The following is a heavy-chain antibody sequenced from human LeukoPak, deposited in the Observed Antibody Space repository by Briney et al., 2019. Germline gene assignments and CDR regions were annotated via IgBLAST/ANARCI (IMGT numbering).Heavy chain of an antibody. CDR1: GYTFTSYD. CDR2: MNPNSGNT. Sequence: ASVKVSCKASGYTFTSYDINWVRQATGQGLEWMGWMNPNSGNTGYAQKFQGRVTMTRNTSISTAYMELSSLRSEDTAVYYCARIPGGYSYGYVLEAYWGQGTLVTVSS. J-gene: IGHJ4*02. V-gene: IGHV1-8*01. CDR3: ARIPGGYSYGYVLEAY. D-gene: IGHD5-18*01.